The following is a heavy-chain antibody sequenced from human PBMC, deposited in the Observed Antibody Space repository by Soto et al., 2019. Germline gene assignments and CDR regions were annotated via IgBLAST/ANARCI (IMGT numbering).Heavy chain of an antibody. V-gene: IGHV3-66*01. CDR2: IYRGCST. Sequence: EVQLVESGGGLVQPGGSLRLSCAASGFTVSNNYMTWVRQAPGKGLEWVSVIYRGCSTYYADSVRGSFTISRDNSKNTLYLQMRGLRAEDTAVYYCARARFGGLAAIFADCWGQGTLVTVSS. CDR1: GFTVSNNY. CDR3: ARARFGGLAAIFADC. D-gene: IGHD5-12*01. J-gene: IGHJ4*02.